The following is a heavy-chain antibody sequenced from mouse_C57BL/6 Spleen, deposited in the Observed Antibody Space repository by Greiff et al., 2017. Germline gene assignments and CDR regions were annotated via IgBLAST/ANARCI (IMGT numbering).Heavy chain of an antibody. CDR2: LHPNSGST. Sequence: QVQLKQPGAELVKPGASVKLSCKASGYTFTSYWMHWVKQRPGQGLEWIGMLHPNSGSTNYNEKFKSKATLTVDKSSSTAYMQLSSLTSEDSAVYYCAGMVTAGASFDYWGQGTTLTVSS. V-gene: IGHV1-64*01. CDR1: GYTFTSYW. D-gene: IGHD2-2*01. CDR3: AGMVTAGASFDY. J-gene: IGHJ2*01.